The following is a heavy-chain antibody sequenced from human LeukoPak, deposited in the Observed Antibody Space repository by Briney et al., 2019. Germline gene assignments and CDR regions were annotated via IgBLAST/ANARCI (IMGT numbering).Heavy chain of an antibody. CDR1: GGSFSGYY. D-gene: IGHD3-22*01. CDR2: INHSGST. CDR3: ARGPPYYYDSSGYYRPRYFDY. J-gene: IGHJ4*02. V-gene: IGHV4-34*01. Sequence: SETLSLICAVYGGSFSGYYWRWIRQPPGKGLEWIGEINHSGSTNYNPSLKSRVTISVDTSKNQFSLKLSSVTAADTAVYYCARGPPYYYDSSGYYRPRYFDYWGQGTLVTVSS.